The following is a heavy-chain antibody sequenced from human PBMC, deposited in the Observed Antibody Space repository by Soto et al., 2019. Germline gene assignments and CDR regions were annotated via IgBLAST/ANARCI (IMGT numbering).Heavy chain of an antibody. V-gene: IGHV4-34*01. CDR3: ARLAAYGDYKFDY. Sequence: SETLSLTCAVYGGSFSGYYWSWIRQPPGKGLEWIGEINHSGSTNYNPSLKSRVTISVETSKNKFSLKLSSVTAADTAVYYCARLAAYGDYKFDYWGQGTLVTVSS. J-gene: IGHJ4*02. D-gene: IGHD4-17*01. CDR2: INHSGST. CDR1: GGSFSGYY.